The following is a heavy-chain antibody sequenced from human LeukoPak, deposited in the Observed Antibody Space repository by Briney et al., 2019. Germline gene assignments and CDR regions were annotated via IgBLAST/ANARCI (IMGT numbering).Heavy chain of an antibody. CDR1: GGSFSGYY. D-gene: IGHD3-22*01. Sequence: KTSETLSLTCAVYGGSFSGYYWSWIRQPPGKGLEWIGEINHSGSTNYNPSLKSRVTISVDTSKNQFSLKLSSVTAADTAVYYCARGGDSSGYYLLDAFDIWGQKTVVTVSS. J-gene: IGHJ3*02. V-gene: IGHV4-34*01. CDR3: ARGGDSSGYYLLDAFDI. CDR2: INHSGST.